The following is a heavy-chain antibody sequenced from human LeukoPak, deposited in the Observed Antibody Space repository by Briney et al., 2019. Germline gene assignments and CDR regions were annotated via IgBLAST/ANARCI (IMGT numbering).Heavy chain of an antibody. CDR1: GGSFSGYY. Sequence: PSETLSLTCAVYGGSFSGYYWSWIRQPPGKGLEWIGEINHSGSTNYNPSLKSRVTIPVDTSKNQFSLKLSSVNAADTAVYYCASAGGSGYDPDYWGQGTLVTVSS. J-gene: IGHJ4*02. CDR2: INHSGST. D-gene: IGHD5-12*01. V-gene: IGHV4-34*01. CDR3: ASAGGSGYDPDY.